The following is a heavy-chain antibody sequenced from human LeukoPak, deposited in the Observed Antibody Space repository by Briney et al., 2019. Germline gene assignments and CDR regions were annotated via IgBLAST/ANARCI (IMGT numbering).Heavy chain of an antibody. Sequence: GASVKVSCKASGGTFSSYAISWVRQAPGQGPEWMGRIIPIFGTANYAQKFQGRVTITTDESTSTAYMELSSLRSEDTAVYYCARESIEMATGLSYWGQGTLVTVSS. CDR2: IIPIFGTA. D-gene: IGHD5-24*01. V-gene: IGHV1-69*05. J-gene: IGHJ4*02. CDR1: GGTFSSYA. CDR3: ARESIEMATGLSY.